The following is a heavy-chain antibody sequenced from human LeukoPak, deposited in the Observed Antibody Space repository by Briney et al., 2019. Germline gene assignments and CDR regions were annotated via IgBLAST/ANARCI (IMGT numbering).Heavy chain of an antibody. J-gene: IGHJ4*02. CDR2: IIPIFGTA. CDR3: ARESDYDILTGYYKRAYYFDY. CDR1: GGTFSSYA. Sequence: GASVKVSCKASGGTFSSYAISWVRQAPGQGREWMGRIIPIFGTANYAQKFQGRVTITTDESTSTAYMELSSLRSEDTAVYYCARESDYDILTGYYKRAYYFDYWGQGTLVTVSS. D-gene: IGHD3-9*01. V-gene: IGHV1-69*05.